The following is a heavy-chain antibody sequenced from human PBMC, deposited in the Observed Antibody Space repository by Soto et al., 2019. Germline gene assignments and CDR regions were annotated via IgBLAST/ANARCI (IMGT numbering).Heavy chain of an antibody. J-gene: IGHJ4*02. D-gene: IGHD2-2*01. Sequence: GGSLRLSCAASGFSFSGHAMSWVRQAPGKGLEWVSAISGSGLSTYYADSVEGRFTISRDNSKNTLYLHMNNLRAEDTAIYYSARDDAPTAPSTFDYWGQGTLVTVSS. CDR3: ARDDAPTAPSTFDY. V-gene: IGHV3-23*01. CDR1: GFSFSGHA. CDR2: ISGSGLST.